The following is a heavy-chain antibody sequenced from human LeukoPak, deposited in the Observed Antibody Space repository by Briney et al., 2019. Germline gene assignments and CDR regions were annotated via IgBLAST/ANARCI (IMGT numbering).Heavy chain of an antibody. Sequence: GGSLRLSCAASGFTSSSYSMNWVRQAPGKGLEWVSSISGSSTYIDYADSVKGRFTISRDNAKNALYLQMDSPRAEDTAVYYCARDHSSGGYFDFWGQGTLVTVSS. CDR1: GFTSSSYS. CDR3: ARDHSSGGYFDF. D-gene: IGHD2-15*01. V-gene: IGHV3-21*01. CDR2: ISGSSTYI. J-gene: IGHJ4*02.